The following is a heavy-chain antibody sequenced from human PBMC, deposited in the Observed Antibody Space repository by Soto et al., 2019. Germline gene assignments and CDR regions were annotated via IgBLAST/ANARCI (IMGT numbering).Heavy chain of an antibody. CDR2: IIPIFGTA. CDR1: GRTFSSYA. D-gene: IGHD3-16*02. CDR3: ASPPRIMITFGGVIVPSYGMDV. V-gene: IGHV1-69*13. J-gene: IGHJ6*02. Sequence: SVKVSCKASGRTFSSYAISWVRQAPGQGLEWMGGIIPIFGTANYAQKFQGRVTITADESTSTAYMELSSLRSEDTAVYYRASPPRIMITFGGVIVPSYGMDVWGQGTTVTVSS.